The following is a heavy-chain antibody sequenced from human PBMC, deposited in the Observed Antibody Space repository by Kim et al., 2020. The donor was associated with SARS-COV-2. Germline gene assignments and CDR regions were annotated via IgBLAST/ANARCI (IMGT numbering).Heavy chain of an antibody. D-gene: IGHD5-12*01. Sequence: SETLSLTCTVSGGSISSSSYYWGWIRQPPGKGLEWIGSIYYSGSTYYNPSLKSRVTISVDTSKNQFSLKLSSVTAADTAVYYCAIYSGYDPFITMTGGYFDYWGQGTLVTVSS. CDR1: GGSISSSSYY. J-gene: IGHJ4*02. CDR2: IYYSGST. CDR3: AIYSGYDPFITMTGGYFDY. V-gene: IGHV4-39*01.